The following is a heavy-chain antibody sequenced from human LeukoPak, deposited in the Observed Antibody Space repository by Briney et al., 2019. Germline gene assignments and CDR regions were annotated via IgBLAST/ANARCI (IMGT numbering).Heavy chain of an antibody. CDR3: ARDEAYYNILTGYNWFDP. CDR2: ISSSSSTI. Sequence: GGSLRLFCAASGFTFSSYSMNWVRQAPGKGLEWVSYISSSSSTIYYADSVKGRFTISRDNAKNPLYLQMNSLRAEDTAVYYCARDEAYYNILTGYNWFDPWGERTMVTVPS. V-gene: IGHV3-48*01. D-gene: IGHD3-9*01. CDR1: GFTFSSYS. J-gene: IGHJ5*02.